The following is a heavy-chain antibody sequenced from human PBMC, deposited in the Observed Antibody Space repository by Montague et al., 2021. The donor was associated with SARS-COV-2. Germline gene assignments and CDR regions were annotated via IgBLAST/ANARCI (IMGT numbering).Heavy chain of an antibody. D-gene: IGHD5/OR15-5a*01. CDR3: ARAHSGSYSVGGDAFDI. Sequence: SLRLSLSASGFTFNNYSMNWVRQAPGKGLEWVSSISTSSLYIYYTDSVKGRFTVARANAKNSLFLEMNSLRVEDTAVYYCARAHSGSYSVGGDAFDIWGQGTLVTVSS. CDR1: GFTFNNYS. CDR2: ISTSSLYI. V-gene: IGHV3-21*01. J-gene: IGHJ3*02.